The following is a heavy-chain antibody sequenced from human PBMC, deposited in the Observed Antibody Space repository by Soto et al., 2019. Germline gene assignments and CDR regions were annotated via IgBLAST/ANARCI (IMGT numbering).Heavy chain of an antibody. CDR2: IVYDGSYN. CDR1: GFTFKNYG. D-gene: IGHD3-22*01. CDR3: AKDAYYYDSGGDFEGGYFDY. J-gene: IGHJ4*02. V-gene: IGHV3-30*18. Sequence: QVQLVESGGGVVQPGRSLRLSCAVSGFTFKNYGMHWVRQAPGKGLEWVAVIVYDGSYNYYADSVQGRFTISRDNSKNTLYMQMNSLRAEDTAVYYCAKDAYYYDSGGDFEGGYFDYWGQGTLVTVSS.